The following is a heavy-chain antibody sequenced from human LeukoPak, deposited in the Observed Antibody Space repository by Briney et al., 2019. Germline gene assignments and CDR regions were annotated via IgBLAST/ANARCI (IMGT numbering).Heavy chain of an antibody. CDR1: GGSISSGGYY. CDR3: ARSNKQHGAFDI. Sequence: SETLSLTCTVSGGSISSGGYYWSWIRQPPGKGLEWIGYIYHSGSTYYNPSLKSRVTISVDRSKNQFSLKLSSVTAADTAVYYCARSNKQHGAFDIWGQGTMVTVSS. J-gene: IGHJ3*02. V-gene: IGHV4-30-2*01. CDR2: IYHSGST.